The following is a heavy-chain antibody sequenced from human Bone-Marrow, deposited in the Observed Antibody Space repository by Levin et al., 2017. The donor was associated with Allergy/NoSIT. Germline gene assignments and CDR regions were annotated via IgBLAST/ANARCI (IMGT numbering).Heavy chain of an antibody. CDR1: GGTFSSRS. J-gene: IGHJ6*03. Sequence: PEASVKVSCKASGGTFSSRSFSWVRQAPGQGLEWMGGIIPVFGISNYAQKFQGRVTITADESTRTAYMELSSLRSEDTAIYYCARAQEAPYPYGTGNYYKYYMDVWGRGTAVTVSS. D-gene: IGHD3-10*01. V-gene: IGHV1-69*13. CDR2: IIPVFGIS. CDR3: ARAQEAPYPYGTGNYYKYYMDV.